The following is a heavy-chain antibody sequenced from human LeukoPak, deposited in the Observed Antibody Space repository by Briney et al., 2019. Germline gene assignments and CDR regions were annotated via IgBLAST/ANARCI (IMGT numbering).Heavy chain of an antibody. CDR3: ARELPPVVRYYFDY. J-gene: IGHJ4*02. CDR1: GFTFSSFG. V-gene: IGHV3-33*01. D-gene: IGHD3-22*01. Sequence: GGSLRLSCAASGFTFSSFGMHWVRQAPGKRLEWVAVIWYDGSSKHYADSVKGRFTISRDNSKNTLYLQMNSLRAEDTAVYYCARELPPVVRYYFDYWGQETLVTVSS. CDR2: IWYDGSSK.